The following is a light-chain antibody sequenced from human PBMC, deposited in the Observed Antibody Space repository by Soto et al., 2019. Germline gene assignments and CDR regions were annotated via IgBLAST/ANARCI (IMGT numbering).Light chain of an antibody. J-gene: IGKJ1*01. V-gene: IGKV3-11*01. Sequence: EIVLAQAPAGLSLSPGEGATVSCRSSQSVSSYLAWYQQKPGQAPRLLIYDASNRAAGIPDRFSGSGSGTDFTLTISSLEPEDFAVYYRQHRTNWTFGQGTKVDIK. CDR3: QHRTNWT. CDR2: DAS. CDR1: QSVSSY.